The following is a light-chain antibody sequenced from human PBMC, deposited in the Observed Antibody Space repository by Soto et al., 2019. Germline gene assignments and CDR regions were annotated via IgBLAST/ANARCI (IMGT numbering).Light chain of an antibody. CDR2: GAS. J-gene: IGKJ4*01. Sequence: EIVMTQSPATLSVSPGERATLSCRASQSVSSSLAWYQHKPGQAPRLLIYGASIRATGIPGRFSGSGSGTEFTLTISSLQSEDFATYYCQQYNSYSLTFGGGTKVEIK. CDR1: QSVSSS. V-gene: IGKV3D-15*01. CDR3: QQYNSYSLT.